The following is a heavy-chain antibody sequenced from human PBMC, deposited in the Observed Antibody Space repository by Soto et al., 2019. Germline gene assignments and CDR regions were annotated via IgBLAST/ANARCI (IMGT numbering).Heavy chain of an antibody. CDR1: GGSISSSSYY. J-gene: IGHJ6*02. CDR2: IYYSGST. CDR3: ASVGPGYYYGMDV. Sequence: NPSETLSLTCTVSGGSISSSSYYWGWIRQPPGKGLEWIGSIYYSGSTYYNPSLKSRVTISVDTSKNQFSLKLSSVTAADTAVYYCASVGPGYYYGMDVWGQGTTVTVSS. D-gene: IGHD1-26*01. V-gene: IGHV4-39*01.